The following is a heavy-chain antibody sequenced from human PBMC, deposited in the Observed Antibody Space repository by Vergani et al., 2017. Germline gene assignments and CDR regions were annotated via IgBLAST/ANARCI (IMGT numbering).Heavy chain of an antibody. V-gene: IGHV3-23*01. CDR2: VSGSSATP. J-gene: IGHJ4*02. Sequence: EVQLLESGGGLVQPGGSLRLSCEASGFSFPGYAMSWVRQAPGKGLEWVSSVSGSSATPYYGDSVKGRFIISRDNSKNTLHLQMNSLRADDTAVYYCTKGSRGYTGCFFDYWGQGTLATVSS. CDR3: TKGSRGYTGCFFDY. CDR1: GFSFPGYA. D-gene: IGHD5-12*01.